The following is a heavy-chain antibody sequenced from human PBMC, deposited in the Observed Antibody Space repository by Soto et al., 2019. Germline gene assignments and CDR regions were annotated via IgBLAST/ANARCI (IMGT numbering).Heavy chain of an antibody. V-gene: IGHV1-69*01. D-gene: IGHD3-10*01. J-gene: IGHJ6*02. Sequence: QERLVQSGAEVKKPGSSVTVSCGASGGTFNAYSISWVRQAPGHGLEWVGEVIPKLATANSAQKFRGTVTLTVDRTTSTAYMELRSLTSEDTAVYYCARARMSFRRRGSHFYEHGVDVWGQGTRVTVSS. CDR3: ARARMSFRRRGSHFYEHGVDV. CDR1: GGTFNAYS. CDR2: VIPKLATA.